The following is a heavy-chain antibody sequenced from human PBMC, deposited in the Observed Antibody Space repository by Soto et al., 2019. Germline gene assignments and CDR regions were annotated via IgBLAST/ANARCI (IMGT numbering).Heavy chain of an antibody. J-gene: IGHJ4*02. V-gene: IGHV4-59*01. D-gene: IGHD3-3*01. CDR3: ARVPLVREWLLYGQGKGGYFDY. CDR1: GGSISSYY. CDR2: IYYSGST. Sequence: SETLSLTCTVSGGSISSYYWSWIRQPPGKGLEWIGYIYYSGSTNYNPSLKSRVTISVDTSKNQFSLKLSSVTAADTAVYYCARVPLVREWLLYGQGKGGYFDYWGQGTLVTVSS.